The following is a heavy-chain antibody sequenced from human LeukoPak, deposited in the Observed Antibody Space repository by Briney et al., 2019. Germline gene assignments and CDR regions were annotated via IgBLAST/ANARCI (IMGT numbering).Heavy chain of an antibody. CDR3: ARRTIAPKTVDY. CDR2: IYHSGST. J-gene: IGHJ4*02. CDR1: GGSIGSSNW. D-gene: IGHD1-1*01. Sequence: PSETLSLTCAVSGGSIGSSNWWSWVRQPPGEGLEWIGEIYHSGSTNYNPSLKSRVTISVDKSKNQFSLKLSSVTAADTAVYYCARRTIAPKTVDYWGQGTLVTVSS. V-gene: IGHV4-4*02.